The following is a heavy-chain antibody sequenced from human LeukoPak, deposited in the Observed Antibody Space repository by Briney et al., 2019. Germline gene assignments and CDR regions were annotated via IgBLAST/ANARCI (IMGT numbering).Heavy chain of an antibody. Sequence: PSETLSLTCTVPGGSISSYYWSWIRQPPGKGLEWIGYIYYSGSTNYNPSLKSRVTISVDTSENQFSLKLTSVTAADTAVYYCAKYVSTGWFDPWGQGTLVTVSS. D-gene: IGHD5/OR15-5a*01. CDR3: AKYVSTGWFDP. CDR1: GGSISSYY. J-gene: IGHJ5*02. CDR2: IYYSGST. V-gene: IGHV4-59*08.